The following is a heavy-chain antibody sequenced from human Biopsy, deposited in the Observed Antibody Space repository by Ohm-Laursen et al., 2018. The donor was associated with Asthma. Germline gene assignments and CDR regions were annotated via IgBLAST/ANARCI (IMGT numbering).Heavy chain of an antibody. CDR2: ISFDGSNK. D-gene: IGHD1-26*01. V-gene: IGHV3-30*18. CDR3: AKDVFPGWELRRGPDY. CDR1: GFTFSSSW. Sequence: SLRLSCTASGFTFSSSWMHWVRQAPGKGLDWVAVISFDGSNKNYTDSVKGRFTISRDNSRNTLHLQMNSLRAEDTAVYYCAKDVFPGWELRRGPDYWGQGTLVTVSS. J-gene: IGHJ4*02.